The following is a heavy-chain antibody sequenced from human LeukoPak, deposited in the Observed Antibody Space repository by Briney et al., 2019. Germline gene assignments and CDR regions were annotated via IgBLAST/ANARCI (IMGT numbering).Heavy chain of an antibody. Sequence: GESLKISCKGSGYSFPNYWIGWVRQMPGKGLEWMGIIYPGDSHTRYSPSFQDQVTISVDKSISTAYLQWSSLRASDTAMYYCARGPYAYTSSATLGSYNWFDPWGQGSLVTVSS. J-gene: IGHJ5*02. CDR2: IYPGDSHT. D-gene: IGHD2-2*02. CDR3: ARGPYAYTSSATLGSYNWFDP. CDR1: GYSFPNYW. V-gene: IGHV5-51*01.